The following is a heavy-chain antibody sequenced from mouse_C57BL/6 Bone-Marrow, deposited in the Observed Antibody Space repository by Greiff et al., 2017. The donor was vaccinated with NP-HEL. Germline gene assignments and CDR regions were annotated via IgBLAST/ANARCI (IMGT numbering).Heavy chain of an antibody. CDR1: GYTFTSYW. CDR3: ATQRTFYYGSSLDY. CDR2: IYPGSGST. J-gene: IGHJ2*01. Sequence: QVQLQQPGAELVKPGASVKMSCKASGYTFTSYWITWVKQRPGQGLEWIGDIYPGSGSTNYNEKFKSKATLTVDTSSSTAYMQLSSLTSDDSAVYYCATQRTFYYGSSLDYWGQGTTLTVSS. D-gene: IGHD1-1*01. V-gene: IGHV1-55*01.